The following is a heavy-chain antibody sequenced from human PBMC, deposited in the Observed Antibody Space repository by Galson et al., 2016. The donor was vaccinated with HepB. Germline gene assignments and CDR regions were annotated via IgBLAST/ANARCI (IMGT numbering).Heavy chain of an antibody. CDR3: ARDGDVLYDY. V-gene: IGHV1-2*06. CDR1: GYTFTYYF. J-gene: IGHJ4*02. D-gene: IGHD7-27*01. Sequence: SVKVSCKASGYTFTYYFKHWVRQAPGQGLEWLGRINPSSGDTKYAQKFQDRVTVTRDTSASTVYMALSSLTSEDTAMYYCARDGDVLYDYWGQGTLVTVSS. CDR2: INPSSGDT.